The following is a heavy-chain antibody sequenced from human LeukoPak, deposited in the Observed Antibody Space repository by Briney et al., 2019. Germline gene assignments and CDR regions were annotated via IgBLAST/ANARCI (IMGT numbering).Heavy chain of an antibody. D-gene: IGHD1-1*01. J-gene: IGHJ5*02. CDR1: GYTFTSYG. CDR2: ISAYNGNT. CDR3: ARGDNWNDVPWFDP. V-gene: IGHV1-18*01. Sequence: GASVKVSFKASGYTFTSYGISWVRQAPGQGLEWMGWISAYNGNTNYAQKLQGRVTMTTDTYTSTAYMELRSLRSDDTAVYYCARGDNWNDVPWFDPWGQGTLVTVSS.